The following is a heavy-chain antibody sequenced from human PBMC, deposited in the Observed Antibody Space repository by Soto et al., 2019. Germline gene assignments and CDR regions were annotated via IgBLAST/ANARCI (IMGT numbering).Heavy chain of an antibody. Sequence: GGSLRLSCAASGFTFSRYWMSWVRQAPGKGLEWVANIKQDGSQKWYGDSVKGRFTISRDTSKSTLYLQMNSLRAEDTAIYYCARDRGDFGVVTPIDYWGQGTLVTVSS. D-gene: IGHD3-3*01. V-gene: IGHV3-7*01. CDR3: ARDRGDFGVVTPIDY. CDR2: IKQDGSQK. CDR1: GFTFSRYW. J-gene: IGHJ4*02.